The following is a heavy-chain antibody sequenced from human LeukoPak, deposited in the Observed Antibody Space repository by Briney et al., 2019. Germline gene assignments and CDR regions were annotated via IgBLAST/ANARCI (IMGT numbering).Heavy chain of an antibody. CDR1: GYTFTGYY. CDR3: ARGRPSSNIAARGNWFDP. Sequence: GASVKVSCKASGYTFTGYYMHWVRQAPGQGLEWMGRINPNSGGTNYAQKLQGRVTMTTDTSTSTAYMELRSLRSDDTAVYYCARGRPSSNIAARGNWFDPWGQGTLVTVSS. J-gene: IGHJ5*02. V-gene: IGHV1-2*06. D-gene: IGHD6-6*01. CDR2: INPNSGGT.